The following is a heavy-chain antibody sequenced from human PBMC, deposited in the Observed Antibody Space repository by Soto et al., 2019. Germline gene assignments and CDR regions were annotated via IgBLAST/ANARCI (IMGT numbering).Heavy chain of an antibody. CDR1: GFSFSTYG. V-gene: IGHV3-23*01. J-gene: IGHJ5*02. Sequence: EVKLLESGGGLVQPGGSLRLSCVVSGFSFSTYGVTWVRQAPGKGLEWVCGVSGGSGVTHYTDSVKGRFTISGDDSKNTVYLQMHSLRGEDTAVYYCTSWNGSGDLWGQGTLVSVSS. CDR2: VSGGSGVT. D-gene: IGHD1-1*01. CDR3: TSWNGSGDL.